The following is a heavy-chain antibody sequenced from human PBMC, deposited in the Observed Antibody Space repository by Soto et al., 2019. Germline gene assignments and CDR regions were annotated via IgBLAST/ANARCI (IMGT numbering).Heavy chain of an antibody. CDR3: ARDPTGTTWFDP. V-gene: IGHV4-59*01. CDR2: IYYSGST. Sequence: PSETLSLTCTVSGGSISSYYWGWIRQPPGKGLEWIGYIYYSGSTNYNPSLKSRVTISVDTSKNQFSLKLSSVTAADTAVYYCARDPTGTTWFDPWGQGTLVTVSS. D-gene: IGHD1-7*01. CDR1: GGSISSYY. J-gene: IGHJ5*02.